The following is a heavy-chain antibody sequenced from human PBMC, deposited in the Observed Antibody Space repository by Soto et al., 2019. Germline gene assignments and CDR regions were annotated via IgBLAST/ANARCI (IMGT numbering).Heavy chain of an antibody. Sequence: PSETLSLTCAVYGGSFSGYYWSWIRQPPGKGLEWIGEINHSGSTSYNPPLKSRVTISVDTSKNQFSLKLSSVTAADTAVYYCARTWSSSWSGGAAFDPWGQGTLVTVS. CDR3: ARTWSSSWSGGAAFDP. J-gene: IGHJ5*02. CDR1: GGSFSGYY. V-gene: IGHV4-34*01. CDR2: INHSGST. D-gene: IGHD6-13*01.